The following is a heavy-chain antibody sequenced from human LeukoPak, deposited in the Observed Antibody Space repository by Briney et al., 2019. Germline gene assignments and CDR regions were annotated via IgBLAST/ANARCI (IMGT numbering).Heavy chain of an antibody. D-gene: IGHD6-13*01. CDR3: AGGSSWYRGIDY. CDR1: GFTFSSYA. Sequence: PGGSLRLSCAASGFTFSSYAMYWVRQAPGKGLEYVSAISTNGGSTYYANSVKGRFTISRDNSKNTLYLQTGSLRAEDMGVYYCAGGSSWYRGIDYWGQGALVTVSS. J-gene: IGHJ4*02. CDR2: ISTNGGST. V-gene: IGHV3-64*01.